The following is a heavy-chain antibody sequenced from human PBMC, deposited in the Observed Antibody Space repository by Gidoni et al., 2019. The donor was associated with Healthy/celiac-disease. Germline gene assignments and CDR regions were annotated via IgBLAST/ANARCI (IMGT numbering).Heavy chain of an antibody. CDR1: GGSFSGYY. CDR3: ARGGRSWPYFDY. D-gene: IGHD6-13*01. CDR2: INHSGST. Sequence: QVQLQQWGAGLLKPSETLSLTCAVYGGSFSGYYWSWIRQPPGKGLEWTGEINHSGSTNYNPSLKSRVTISVDTSKSQFSLKLSSVTAADTAVYYCARGGRSWPYFDYWGQGTLVTVSS. J-gene: IGHJ4*02. V-gene: IGHV4-34*01.